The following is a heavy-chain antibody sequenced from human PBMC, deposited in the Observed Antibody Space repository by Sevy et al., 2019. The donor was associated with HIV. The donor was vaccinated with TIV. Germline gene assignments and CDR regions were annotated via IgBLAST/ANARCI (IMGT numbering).Heavy chain of an antibody. J-gene: IGHJ3*02. D-gene: IGHD1-1*01. CDR1: GFTFNMYG. V-gene: IGHV3-33*08. Sequence: GGSLRLSCAASGFTFNMYGMHWVRQAPGKGLEWVGQIWYYGSIKKYADSVKGRFTISRDNSKSTLYLQMNSLRGEDTAVYFCASEHNWDDAFDIWGQGTMVTVSS. CDR3: ASEHNWDDAFDI. CDR2: IWYYGSIK.